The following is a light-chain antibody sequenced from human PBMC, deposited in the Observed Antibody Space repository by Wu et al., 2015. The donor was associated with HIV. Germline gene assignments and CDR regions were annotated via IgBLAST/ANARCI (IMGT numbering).Light chain of an antibody. CDR3: QQYNNWPRT. J-gene: IGKJ4*02. V-gene: IGKV3-15*01. Sequence: EILMTQSPATLSVSPGERAILSCRASQSLNSNLAWYQQKPGQAPRLLIYSASTRATGIPARFSGSGSGTQFTLTITNMQSDDFALYYCQQYNNWPRTFGRGTKVEIK. CDR2: SAS. CDR1: QSLNSN.